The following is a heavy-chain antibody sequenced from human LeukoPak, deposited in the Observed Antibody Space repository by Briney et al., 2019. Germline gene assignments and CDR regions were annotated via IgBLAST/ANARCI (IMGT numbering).Heavy chain of an antibody. CDR3: ARGVWFGELLRFDP. Sequence: ASVKVSCKASGGTFSSYAISWVRQAPGQGLEWMGRIIPILGIANYAQKFQGRVTITADKSTSTAYMELSSLRSEDTAVYYCARGVWFGELLRFDPWGQGPLVTVSS. J-gene: IGHJ5*02. CDR2: IIPILGIA. V-gene: IGHV1-69*04. D-gene: IGHD3-10*01. CDR1: GGTFSSYA.